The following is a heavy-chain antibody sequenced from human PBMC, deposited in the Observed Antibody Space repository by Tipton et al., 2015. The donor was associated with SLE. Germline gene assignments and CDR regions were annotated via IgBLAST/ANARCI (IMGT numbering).Heavy chain of an antibody. Sequence: TLSLTCSVSGGSISGTNYYWDWIRQPPGKGPEWIGRITNNGNTYYIPSLQSRVTMSVDTSKNQFSVNLRSVTAADTAIYYCARVYDCGGDCPPGSFDYWGQGMLVTVSS. V-gene: IGHV4-39*07. CDR2: ITNNGNT. CDR1: GGSISGTNYY. J-gene: IGHJ4*02. D-gene: IGHD2-21*02. CDR3: ARVYDCGGDCPPGSFDY.